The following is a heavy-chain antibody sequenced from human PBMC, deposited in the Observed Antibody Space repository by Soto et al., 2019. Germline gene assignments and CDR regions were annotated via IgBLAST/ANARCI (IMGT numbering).Heavy chain of an antibody. CDR2: IKQDGSEK. CDR3: ATVGWNEGSNY. CDR1: GFTFSPYW. V-gene: IGHV3-7*01. J-gene: IGHJ4*02. Sequence: VQLVESGGGLVQPGGSLRLSCVASGFTFSPYWMSWVRQAPGKGLEWVANIKQDGSEKYHMDSVKGRFSISRDNAKNSLYLQMNSLRVEDTAVYYCATVGWNEGSNYWGQGTLVSVSS. D-gene: IGHD1-1*01.